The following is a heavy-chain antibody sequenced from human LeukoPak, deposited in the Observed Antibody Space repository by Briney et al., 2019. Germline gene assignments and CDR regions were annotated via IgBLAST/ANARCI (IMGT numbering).Heavy chain of an antibody. V-gene: IGHV3-23*01. CDR3: AKEYSGYDFDC. D-gene: IGHD5-12*01. CDR2: ISGSAGFT. J-gene: IGHJ4*01. CDR1: GFTFSSYA. Sequence: GGSLRLSCAASGFTFSSYAMSWVRQAPGKGLEWVSAISGSAGFTYYADAVRGRFTVSRDISTNTVFLQMDSLRAGDTAVYYCAKEYSGYDFDCWGQGTLVTVSS.